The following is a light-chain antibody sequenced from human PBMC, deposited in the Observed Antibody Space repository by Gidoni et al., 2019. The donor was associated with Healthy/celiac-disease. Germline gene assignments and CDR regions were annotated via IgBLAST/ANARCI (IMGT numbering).Light chain of an antibody. J-gene: IGLJ2*01. CDR1: SSDVGGYNY. CDR3: SSYTSSSTPYVV. CDR2: EVS. Sequence: QSALTQPASVSASPGQSIPISCTGTSSDVGGYNYVSWYQQHPGKAPKLIIYEVSNRPSGVSNRFSRSKSGNTASLTISGLQAEDEADYYCSSYTSSSTPYVVFVGGAKLTVL. V-gene: IGLV2-14*01.